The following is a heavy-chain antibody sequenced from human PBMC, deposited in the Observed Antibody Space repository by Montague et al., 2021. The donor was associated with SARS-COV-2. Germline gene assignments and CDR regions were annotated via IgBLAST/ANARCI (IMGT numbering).Heavy chain of an antibody. CDR3: AKDASMVRAVTVWYFDL. CDR1: GFTFSNYA. D-gene: IGHD3-10*01. V-gene: IGHV3-23*03. J-gene: IGHJ2*01. CDR2: IFGSGSST. Sequence: SLRLSCAASGFTFSNYAMHWVRQAPGKGLEWVSVIFGSGSSTYYADSVKGRFTISRDNSKNTLYLQINSLRAEDTAIYYCAKDASMVRAVTVWYFDLWGRGTPVTVSS.